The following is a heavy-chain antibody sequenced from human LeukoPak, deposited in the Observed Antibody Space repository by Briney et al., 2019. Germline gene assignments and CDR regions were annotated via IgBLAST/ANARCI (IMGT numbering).Heavy chain of an antibody. D-gene: IGHD1-26*01. CDR2: ISYDGNNK. Sequence: GGSLRLSCAASGFTFSSYGMHWVRQAPGKGLEWVAVISYDGNNKYYADSVKGRFTISRDNSKNTLYLQMNSLRAEDTAVYYCAKEWGAGSDAFDIWGQGTMVTVSS. J-gene: IGHJ3*02. CDR3: AKEWGAGSDAFDI. V-gene: IGHV3-30*18. CDR1: GFTFSSYG.